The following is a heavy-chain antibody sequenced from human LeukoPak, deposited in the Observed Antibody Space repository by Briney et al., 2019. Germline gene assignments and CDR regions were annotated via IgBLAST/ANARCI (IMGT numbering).Heavy chain of an antibody. V-gene: IGHV4-61*09. Sequence: SQTLSLTCTVSGGSISSGRYCWSWIRQPAGKGLEWIGHIHTSASTNSNPSIKIRLTLSVDTSKHQVSLKLSSVTAADTAVYYCARGRRIVVVLGATRTHRDYYMDVWGKGTTVTVSS. CDR3: ARGRRIVVVLGATRTHRDYYMDV. J-gene: IGHJ6*03. CDR1: GGSISSGRYC. D-gene: IGHD2-15*01. CDR2: IHTSAST.